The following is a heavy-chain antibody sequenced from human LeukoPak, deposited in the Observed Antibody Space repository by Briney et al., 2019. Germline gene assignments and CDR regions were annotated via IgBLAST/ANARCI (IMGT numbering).Heavy chain of an antibody. Sequence: ASVKVSCKASGYTFTGYYMHWVRQAPGQGLEWMGWISAYNGNTNYAQKLQGRVTMTTDTSTSTAYMELRSLRSDDTAVYYCARSEDTYYYDSSGYPFVFDYWGQGTLVTVSS. V-gene: IGHV1-18*04. CDR1: GYTFTGYY. CDR3: ARSEDTYYYDSSGYPFVFDY. D-gene: IGHD3-22*01. CDR2: ISAYNGNT. J-gene: IGHJ4*02.